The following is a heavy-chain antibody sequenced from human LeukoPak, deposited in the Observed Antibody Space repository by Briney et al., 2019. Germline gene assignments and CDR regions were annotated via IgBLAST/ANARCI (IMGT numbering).Heavy chain of an antibody. V-gene: IGHV1-46*01. CDR3: AKDNSVGDIAWCFDS. J-gene: IGHJ5*01. CDR2: INPSGSST. D-gene: IGHD3-10*01. CDR1: GYGFTSHY. Sequence: ASVKVSCKASGYGFTSHYMHWVRQAPEQGLEWMGLINPSGSSTLYAQKFQGRVTMTRDMSTTTDYMKMNSLRAEDTAVYYCAKDNSVGDIAWCFDSWGQGTLVTVSS.